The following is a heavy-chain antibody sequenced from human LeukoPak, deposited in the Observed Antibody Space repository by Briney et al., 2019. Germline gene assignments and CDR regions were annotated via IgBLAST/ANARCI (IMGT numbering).Heavy chain of an antibody. D-gene: IGHD6-13*01. J-gene: IGHJ4*02. Sequence: ASVKVSCKASGGTFSSYAISWVRQAPGQGLEWMGGIIPIFGTANYAQKFQGRVTITADESTSTAYMELSSLRSEDTAVYYCALSSWSPTLPFDYWGQGTLVTVSS. CDR3: ALSSWSPTLPFDY. CDR2: IIPIFGTA. V-gene: IGHV1-69*13. CDR1: GGTFSSYA.